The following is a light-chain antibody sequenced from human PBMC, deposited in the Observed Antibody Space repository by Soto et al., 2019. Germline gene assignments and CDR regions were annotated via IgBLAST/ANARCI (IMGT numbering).Light chain of an antibody. CDR2: GAS. Sequence: IQISLSPSSRSASVGGGGTMACRASQSISSYSGWYQQKSGRAPKLLIFGASTLQSGVPSRFSGSGSGTDFTLTISSLQPEDFATYYCLHDYSFPYNCGQGTKGDIK. CDR1: QSISSY. J-gene: IGKJ2*01. V-gene: IGKV1-6*01. CDR3: LHDYSFPYN.